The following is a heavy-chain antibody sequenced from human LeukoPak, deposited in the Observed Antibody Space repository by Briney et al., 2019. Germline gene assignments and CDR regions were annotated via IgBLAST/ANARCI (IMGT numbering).Heavy chain of an antibody. Sequence: PGGSLTLPCAASGFTFSSYAMSWVRQAPGKGLEWVSAISGSGDNTYYADSVKGRFTISRDNSKNTLYLQMNNLRAEDTAVYYCATSPTFDPWGQGTLVTVSS. CDR2: ISGSGDNT. CDR1: GFTFSSYA. CDR3: ATSPTFDP. J-gene: IGHJ5*02. V-gene: IGHV3-23*01.